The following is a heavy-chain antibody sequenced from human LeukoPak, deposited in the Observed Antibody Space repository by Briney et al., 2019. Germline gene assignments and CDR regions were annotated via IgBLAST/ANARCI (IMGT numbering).Heavy chain of an antibody. Sequence: ASVKVSCKASGGTFRSYAINWVRLAPGKGLEWMGGIIPMVNTPKYAQKFQGRVTITADESTSTGYMEVSSLRAEDTAVYYCARSSPGIAVAGSGYWGQGTLVTVSS. CDR1: GGTFRSYA. V-gene: IGHV1-69*13. CDR3: ARSSPGIAVAGSGY. J-gene: IGHJ4*02. D-gene: IGHD6-19*01. CDR2: IIPMVNTP.